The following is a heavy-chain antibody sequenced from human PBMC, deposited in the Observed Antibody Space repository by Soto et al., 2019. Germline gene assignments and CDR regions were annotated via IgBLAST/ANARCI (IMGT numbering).Heavy chain of an antibody. CDR2: LSGRGGDI. J-gene: IGHJ4*02. V-gene: IGHV3-11*01. CDR1: GLTFSDYY. D-gene: IGHD5-18*01. Sequence: QVQLVESGGGLVKPGGYLRLSCAASGLTFSDYYMSWIRQAPGKGLKWVAYLSGRGGDIHYADSVKGRFTIFRDNAKNSLCLQMNGLRAEDTAVYYCASHEDTCYGQWGEGTLVTVSS. CDR3: ASHEDTCYGQ.